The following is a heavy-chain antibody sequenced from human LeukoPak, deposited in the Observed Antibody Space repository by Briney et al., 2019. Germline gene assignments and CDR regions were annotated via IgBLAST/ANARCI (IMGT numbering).Heavy chain of an antibody. J-gene: IGHJ4*02. CDR1: GFMFNNYA. CDR2: ISYNGNDK. D-gene: IGHD2/OR15-2a*01. V-gene: IGHV3-30*04. CDR3: TRGSFDNSNFWGY. Sequence: GRSLRLSCAASGFMFNNYAMFWVRQTPGKGLEWVAFISYNGNDKYYADSLKGRFIISRDNSKNTLDLQMNSLTPEDTGVYYCTRGSFDNSNFWGYWGQGTLVTVSS.